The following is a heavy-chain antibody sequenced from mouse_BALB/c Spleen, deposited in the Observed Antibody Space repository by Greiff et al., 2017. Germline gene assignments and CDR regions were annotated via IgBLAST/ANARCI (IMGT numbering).Heavy chain of an antibody. Sequence: QVQLQQSGAELVRPGVSVKISCKGSGYTFTDYAMHWVKQSHAKSLEWIGVISTYYGDASYNQKFKGKATMTVDKSSSTAYMELARLTSEDSAIYYCARDYGSSYGLAYWGQGTLVTVSA. V-gene: IGHV1S137*01. D-gene: IGHD1-1*01. CDR2: ISTYYGDA. J-gene: IGHJ3*01. CDR1: GYTFTDYA. CDR3: ARDYGSSYGLAY.